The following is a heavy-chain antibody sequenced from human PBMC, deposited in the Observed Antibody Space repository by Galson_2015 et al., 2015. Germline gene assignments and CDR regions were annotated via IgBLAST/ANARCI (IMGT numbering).Heavy chain of an antibody. D-gene: IGHD6-19*01. CDR2: ISSSSSTI. J-gene: IGHJ3*02. V-gene: IGHV3-48*01. CDR1: GFTFSSYS. Sequence: SLRLSCAASGFTFSSYSMNWVRQAPGKGLEWVSYISSSSSTIYYADSVKGRFTISRDNAKNSLYLQMNSLRAEDTAVYYCARDSMDSSGWYGYDAFDIWGQGTLVTVSS. CDR3: ARDSMDSSGWYGYDAFDI.